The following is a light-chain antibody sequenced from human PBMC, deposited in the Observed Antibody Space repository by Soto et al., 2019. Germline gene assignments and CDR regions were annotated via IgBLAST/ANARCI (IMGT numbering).Light chain of an antibody. CDR1: SSNIGSNY. V-gene: IGLV1-47*02. CDR2: SNN. Sequence: SLLTHPPSSSGTPGQRVTISCSGSSSNIGSNYVYWYQQLPGTAPKLLIYSNNQRPSGVPDRFSGSKSGTSASLAISGLRSEDEADYYCAAWDDSLSGLVFGTGTKVTVL. J-gene: IGLJ1*01. CDR3: AAWDDSLSGLV.